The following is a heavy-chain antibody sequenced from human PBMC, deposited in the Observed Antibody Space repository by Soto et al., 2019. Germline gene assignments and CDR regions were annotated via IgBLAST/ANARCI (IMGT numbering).Heavy chain of an antibody. Sequence: PSETLSLTCAVYGGSFSGYYWSWIRQPPGKGLEWIGEINHSGSTNYNPSLKSRVTISADTSKNQFSLRMNSMIAADTAVYYCARADPDASVGYWGQGTLVTVSS. CDR1: GGSFSGYY. CDR2: INHSGST. D-gene: IGHD2-15*01. V-gene: IGHV4-34*01. J-gene: IGHJ4*02. CDR3: ARADPDASVGY.